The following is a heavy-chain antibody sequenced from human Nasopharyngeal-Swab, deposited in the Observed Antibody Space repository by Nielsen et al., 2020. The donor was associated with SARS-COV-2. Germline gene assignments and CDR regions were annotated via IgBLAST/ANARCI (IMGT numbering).Heavy chain of an antibody. CDR3: ARGDDTTDYYEPFDP. CDR1: GFTFSDYY. J-gene: IGHJ5*02. V-gene: IGHV3-11*04. Sequence: GESLKISCAASGFTFSDYYMTWIRQVPGKGLEWVSFISRGGESIYYADSVKGRFTISRDNAKNSVYLQMNSLRAEDSAVYYCARGDDTTDYYEPFDPWGQGTLVTVSS. D-gene: IGHD3-22*01. CDR2: ISRGGESI.